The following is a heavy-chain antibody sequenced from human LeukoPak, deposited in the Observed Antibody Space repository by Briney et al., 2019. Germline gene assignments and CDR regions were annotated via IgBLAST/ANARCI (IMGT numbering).Heavy chain of an antibody. CDR1: GFTFSSYW. V-gene: IGHV3-74*01. D-gene: IGHD1-26*01. J-gene: IGHJ4*02. CDR2: INTDGSST. CDR3: ARDSGSSEYYFDY. Sequence: GGSLRLSCAASGFTFSSYWMHWVRQAPGKGLVWVSRINTDGSSTSFADSVKGRFTISRDNAKNTLYLQMNSLRAEDTAVYYCARDSGSSEYYFDYWGQGTLVTVSS.